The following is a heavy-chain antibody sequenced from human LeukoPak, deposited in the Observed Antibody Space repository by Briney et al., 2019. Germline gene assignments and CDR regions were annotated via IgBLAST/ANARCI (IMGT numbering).Heavy chain of an antibody. J-gene: IGHJ4*02. V-gene: IGHV3-7*01. D-gene: IGHD1-26*01. CDR1: GFTFSNYW. CDR2: INQDGNKK. Sequence: PGGSLRLSCAASGFTFSNYWMSWVRQAPGKGLEWVANINQDGNKKHYIDSVKGRFTISRDNAKNSLYLQMNSLRAEDTAVYYCAKTMGAIDHDYWGQGTLVTVSS. CDR3: AKTMGAIDHDY.